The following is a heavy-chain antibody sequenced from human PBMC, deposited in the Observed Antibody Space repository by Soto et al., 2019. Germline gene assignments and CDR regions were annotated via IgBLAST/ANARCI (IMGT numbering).Heavy chain of an antibody. D-gene: IGHD3-3*01. CDR1: GFTFSKAW. V-gene: IGHV3-15*01. CDR3: VRHYDFWSGYSNWFDP. CDR2: IKSKTDGETI. J-gene: IGHJ5*02. Sequence: GGSLRLSCAASGFTFSKAWMSWVRQVPGKGLEWVGRIKSKTDGETIDYAAPVKGRFTISRDDSKNMLYLQMHSLKTEDTAVYYCVRHYDFWSGYSNWFDPWGQGTQVTVSS.